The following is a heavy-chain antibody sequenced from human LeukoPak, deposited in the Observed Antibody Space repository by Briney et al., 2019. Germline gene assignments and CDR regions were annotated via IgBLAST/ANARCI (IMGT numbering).Heavy chain of an antibody. CDR1: GFTFSSYS. CDR3: ARFPSIYSGYDYFDY. CDR2: ISSSSSYI. Sequence: PGGSLRLSCAASGFTFSSYSMNWVRQAPGKGLEWVSSISSSSSYIYYADSVKGRFTISRDNAKNSLYLQMNSLRAEDTAVYYCARFPSIYSGYDYFDYWGQGTLVTVSS. V-gene: IGHV3-21*01. D-gene: IGHD5-12*01. J-gene: IGHJ4*02.